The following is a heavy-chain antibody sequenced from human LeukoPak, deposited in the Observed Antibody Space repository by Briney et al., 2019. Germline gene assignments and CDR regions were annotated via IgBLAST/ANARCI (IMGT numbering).Heavy chain of an antibody. Sequence: ASVKVSCKASGYTFTSYDINWVRQATGQGLEWMGGIIPIFGTANYAQKFQGRVTITADESTSTAYMELSSLRSEDTAVYYCARAGGYSYGYYWFDPWGQGTLVTVSS. J-gene: IGHJ5*02. CDR3: ARAGGYSYGYYWFDP. D-gene: IGHD5-18*01. CDR2: IIPIFGTA. V-gene: IGHV1-69*13. CDR1: GYTFTSYD.